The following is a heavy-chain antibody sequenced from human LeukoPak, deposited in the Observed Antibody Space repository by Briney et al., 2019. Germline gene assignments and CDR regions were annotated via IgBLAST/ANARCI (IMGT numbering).Heavy chain of an antibody. Sequence: PSETLSLTCTVSGGSISSYYWSWIRQPPGKGLEWIGYIYYSGSTNYNPSLKSRVTISVDTSKNQFSLKLSSVTAADTAVYYCARHGPLLRYFDWLRPKRGMDVWGQGTTVTVSS. CDR3: ARHGPLLRYFDWLRPKRGMDV. V-gene: IGHV4-59*08. CDR2: IYYSGST. D-gene: IGHD3-9*01. CDR1: GGSISSYY. J-gene: IGHJ6*02.